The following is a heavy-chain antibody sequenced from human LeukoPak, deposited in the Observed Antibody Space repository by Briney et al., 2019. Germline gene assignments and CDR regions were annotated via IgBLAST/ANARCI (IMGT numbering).Heavy chain of an antibody. D-gene: IGHD3-3*01. J-gene: IGHJ6*02. CDR3: ARDPPRDYDFWSGYFAGYYYYGMDV. CDR1: GFTFSNYA. CDR2: ISGSGGAT. Sequence: PGGSLRLSCAASGFTFSNYAMSWVRQAPGKGLEWVSGISGSGGATYYADSVKGRFTISRDNSMNTLYLQMSGLRAEDTAVYYCARDPPRDYDFWSGYFAGYYYYGMDVWGQGTTVTVSS. V-gene: IGHV3-23*01.